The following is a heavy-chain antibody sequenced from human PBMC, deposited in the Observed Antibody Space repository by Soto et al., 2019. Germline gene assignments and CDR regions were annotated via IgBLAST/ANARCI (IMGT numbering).Heavy chain of an antibody. D-gene: IGHD2-15*01. CDR3: ASYYCSGGSCYSDTSWFDP. J-gene: IGHJ5*02. CDR1: GGSISSGGYY. V-gene: IGHV4-30-4*08. Sequence: PSETLSLTCTVSGGSISSGGYYWSWIRQHPGKGLEWIGYIYYSGSTYYNPSLKSRVTISVDTSKNQFSLKLSSVTAADTAVYYCASYYCSGGSCYSDTSWFDPWGQGTLVTVSS. CDR2: IYYSGST.